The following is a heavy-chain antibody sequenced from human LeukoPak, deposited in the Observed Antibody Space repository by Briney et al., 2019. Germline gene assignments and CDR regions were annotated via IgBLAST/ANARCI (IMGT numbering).Heavy chain of an antibody. CDR1: GGSISSYY. D-gene: IGHD6-19*01. CDR2: IYYSGST. Sequence: KPSETLSLTCTVSGGSISSYYWSWMRQPRGKGLEWIGYIYYSGSTNYDPSLKSRVTISVDTPKNQFSLKRSSVTAADTAVHYCARGSGSSGSYPPFVYWGQGTLVTVSS. V-gene: IGHV4-59*01. J-gene: IGHJ4*02. CDR3: ARGSGSSGSYPPFVY.